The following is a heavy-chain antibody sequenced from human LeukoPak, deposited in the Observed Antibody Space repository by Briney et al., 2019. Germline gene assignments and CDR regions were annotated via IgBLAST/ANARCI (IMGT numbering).Heavy chain of an antibody. CDR1: GGSISSYY. CDR2: IYYTGST. Sequence: PSETLSLTCTVSGGSISSYYWSWIRQPPGKGLEWIGYIYYTGSTNHNPSLKSRVTISVDTSKNQFSLKLSSVTAADTAVYYCARVVYSGYDFRGAMDVWGKGTTVTVSS. CDR3: ARVVYSGYDFRGAMDV. V-gene: IGHV4-59*01. D-gene: IGHD5-12*01. J-gene: IGHJ6*03.